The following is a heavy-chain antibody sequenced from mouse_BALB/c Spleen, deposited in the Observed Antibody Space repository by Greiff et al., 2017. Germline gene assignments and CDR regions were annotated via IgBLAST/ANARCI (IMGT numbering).Heavy chain of an antibody. J-gene: IGHJ3*01. CDR1: GFTFSSFG. D-gene: IGHD1-1*01. CDR3: ARCSSYSAWFAY. CDR2: ISSGSSTI. Sequence: EVKLMESGGGLVQPGGSRKLSCAASGFTFSSFGMHWVRQAPEKGLEWVAYISSGSSTIYYADTVKGRFTISRDNPKNTLFLQMTSLRSEDTAMYYCARCSSYSAWFAYWGQGTLVTVSA. V-gene: IGHV5-17*02.